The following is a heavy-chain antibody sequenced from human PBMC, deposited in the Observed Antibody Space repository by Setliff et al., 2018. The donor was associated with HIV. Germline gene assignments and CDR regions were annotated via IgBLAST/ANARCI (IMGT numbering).Heavy chain of an antibody. CDR1: PGSISSSGPGYY. J-gene: IGHJ5*02. D-gene: IGHD3-16*01. CDR2: ISTSGST. V-gene: IGHV4-61*09. Sequence: SQTLSLTCTVSPGSISSSGPGYYWGWVRPPPGGGLEWNGHISTSGSTNYNPSLKSRVTISVDTSKNHFSLRLSSVTAADTAVYYCARRDGYKRGSWFDPWGQGTLVTVSS. CDR3: ARRDGYKRGSWFDP.